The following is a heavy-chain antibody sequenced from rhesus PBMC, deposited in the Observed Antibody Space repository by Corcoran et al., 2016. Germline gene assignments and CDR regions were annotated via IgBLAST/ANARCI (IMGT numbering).Heavy chain of an antibody. CDR3: AVGIAAGPVGWYV. CDR2: VDPEDGEA. V-gene: IGHV1-111*01. CDR1: GSTFPDYY. Sequence: EVQLVQSGAGVKKPGASVKISCKASGSTFPDYYLHWVRQAPGKGLEWMGRVDPEDGEADYEQKFQDRVTITRDTSTDTAYMELSSLRSEDTAVYYCAVGIAAGPVGWYVWGPGVLVTVSS. J-gene: IGHJ5-1*01. D-gene: IGHD6-13*01.